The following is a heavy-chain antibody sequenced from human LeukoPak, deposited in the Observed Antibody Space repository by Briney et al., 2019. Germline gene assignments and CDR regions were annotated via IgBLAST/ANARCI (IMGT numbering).Heavy chain of an antibody. Sequence: GGSLRLSCAASGFTFSGYAMSWVRQAPGKGLEWVSLISWDSGSKYYAESVKGRFTVSRDNTENSLYLQMASLTPEDSGFYYCTRGCTVSSCFGAYYYYGMDVWGQGTTVTVSS. V-gene: IGHV3-43*01. CDR3: TRGCTVSSCFGAYYYYGMDV. D-gene: IGHD2-15*01. CDR2: ISWDSGSK. CDR1: GFTFSGYA. J-gene: IGHJ6*02.